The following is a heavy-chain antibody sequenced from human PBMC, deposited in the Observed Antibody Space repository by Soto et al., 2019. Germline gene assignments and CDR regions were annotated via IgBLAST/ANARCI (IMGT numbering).Heavy chain of an antibody. CDR2: IDHSGNT. CDR1: ADSFSNYY. V-gene: IGHV4-34*01. J-gene: IGHJ4*02. CDR3: VGGRGRIVGFDY. D-gene: IGHD1-26*01. Sequence: SETLSLTCGVNADSFSNYYWIWTRQPPGKGLEWIGEIDHSGNTNYSPSLKSRVTVSVDTSKNQFSLRLTSVTAADTAVYYCVGGRGRIVGFDYWGQGTLVTVSS.